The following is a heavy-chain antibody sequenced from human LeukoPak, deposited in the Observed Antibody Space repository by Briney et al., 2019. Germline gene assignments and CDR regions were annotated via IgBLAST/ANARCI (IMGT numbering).Heavy chain of an antibody. CDR2: IYSGGST. Sequence: PGGSLRLSCAASGFTVSSNYMSWVRQAPGKGLEWVSVIYSGGSTYYADSVKGRFTISRDNSKNSLYLQMNSLRAEDTAVYYCAREVTWSDAFDIWGQGTMVTVSS. J-gene: IGHJ3*02. CDR3: AREVTWSDAFDI. D-gene: IGHD2-8*02. CDR1: GFTVSSNY. V-gene: IGHV3-53*01.